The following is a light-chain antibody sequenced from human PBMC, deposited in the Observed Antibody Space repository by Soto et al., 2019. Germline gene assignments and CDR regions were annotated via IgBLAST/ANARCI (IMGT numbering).Light chain of an antibody. CDR1: QLLGNY. CDR2: DAS. Sequence: EVVLTQSPATLSLSPGERATLSCRASQLLGNYLAWYQQNPGKAPRLLIYDASNRATGIPARFSGSGSGTDFNLTISSLEPEDFAVYYCQQRRNWPPTFGQGTRWIS. V-gene: IGKV3-11*01. CDR3: QQRRNWPPT. J-gene: IGKJ1*01.